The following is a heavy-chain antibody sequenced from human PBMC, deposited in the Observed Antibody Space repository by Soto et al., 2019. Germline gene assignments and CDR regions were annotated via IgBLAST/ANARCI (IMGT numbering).Heavy chain of an antibody. CDR3: AHRVHYLCSGSYDY. CDR1: GFSLSTSGVG. J-gene: IGHJ4*01. Sequence: QITLKESGPTLVKPTQTLTLTCTFSGFSLSTSGVGVGWIRQPPGKALEWLALIFWDNDTRYSPSLKSRLTITQGPSKNQVVLTMTNMDPVDTATYYCAHRVHYLCSGSYDYWGQGTLVTVSS. D-gene: IGHD3-10*02. CDR2: IFWDNDT. V-gene: IGHV2-5*02.